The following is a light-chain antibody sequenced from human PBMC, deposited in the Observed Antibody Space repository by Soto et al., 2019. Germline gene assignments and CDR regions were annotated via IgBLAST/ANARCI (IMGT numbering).Light chain of an antibody. CDR2: DAS. Sequence: DIQMTQSPSSLSASVGDIVTITCGASQSISSWLAWYQQKPGKAPKLLIYDASSLESGVPSRFSGSGSGTEFTLTISSLQSEDFAVYYCQQYNKWPPITFGQGTRLEI. J-gene: IGKJ5*01. V-gene: IGKV1-5*01. CDR3: QQYNKWPPIT. CDR1: QSISSW.